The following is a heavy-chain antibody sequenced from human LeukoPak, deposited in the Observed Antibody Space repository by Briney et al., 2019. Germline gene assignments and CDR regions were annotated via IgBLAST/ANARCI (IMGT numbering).Heavy chain of an antibody. CDR1: GFVFSIYT. CDR2: ISGSGNGGSI. V-gene: IGHV3-64*04. Sequence: GGSLRLSCSASGFVFSIYTMYWVRQAPGKGPEYVSTISGSGNGGSIYYADSVKGRFTISRDNAKNSLYLQMNSLRAEDTAVYYCARDLYSGSSSGIDYWGQGTLVTVSS. J-gene: IGHJ4*02. CDR3: ARDLYSGSSSGIDY. D-gene: IGHD1-26*01.